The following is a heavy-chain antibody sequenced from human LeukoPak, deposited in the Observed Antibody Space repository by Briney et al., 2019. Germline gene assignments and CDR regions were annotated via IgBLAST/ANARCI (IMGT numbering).Heavy chain of an antibody. CDR3: ARDKPNSSGYYHGFDP. J-gene: IGHJ5*02. CDR2: IIPIFGTA. CDR1: GGTFSSYA. V-gene: IGHV1-69*13. Sequence: SVKVSCKASGGTFSSYAISWVRQAPGQGLEWMGGIIPIFGTANYAQRFQGRVTITADESTSTAYMELSSLRSEDTAVYYCARDKPNSSGYYHGFDPWGQGTLVTVSS. D-gene: IGHD3-22*01.